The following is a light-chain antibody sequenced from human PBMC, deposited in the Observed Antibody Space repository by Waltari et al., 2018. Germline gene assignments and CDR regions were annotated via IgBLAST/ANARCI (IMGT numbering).Light chain of an antibody. CDR3: QQYATSPRT. V-gene: IGKV3-20*01. J-gene: IGKJ1*01. CDR1: QSVSSSY. Sequence: EIVLTQSPGPVSLSPGEGATLSCRASQSVSSSYVAWYQQKPGQAPRLPLYGGSGRATGSPDRFSGSWSETDFSLTISRVRPEDSAVYYCQQYATSPRTFGQGTKVEIK. CDR2: GGS.